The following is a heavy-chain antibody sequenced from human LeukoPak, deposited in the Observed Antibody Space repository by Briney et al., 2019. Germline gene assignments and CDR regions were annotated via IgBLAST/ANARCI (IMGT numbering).Heavy chain of an antibody. CDR1: GGSFSGYY. Sequence: SGTLSLTCAVYGGSFSGYYWSWIRQPPGKGLEWIGEINHSGSTNYNPSLKSRVTISVDTSKNQFSLKLSSVTAADTAVYYCARGYYDSSGYYYYYYMDVWGKGTTVTVSS. D-gene: IGHD3-22*01. V-gene: IGHV4-34*01. CDR3: ARGYYDSSGYYYYYYMDV. J-gene: IGHJ6*03. CDR2: INHSGST.